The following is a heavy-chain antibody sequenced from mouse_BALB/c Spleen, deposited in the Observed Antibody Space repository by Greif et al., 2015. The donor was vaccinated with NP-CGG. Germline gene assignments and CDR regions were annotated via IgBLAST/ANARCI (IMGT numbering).Heavy chain of an antibody. J-gene: IGHJ3*01. D-gene: IGHD1-1*01. V-gene: IGHV2-2*02. CDR3: ARNSLYYYGNSLAY. Sequence: VHLVESGPGPVQPSQSLSITCTVSGFSLTSYGVHWVRQSPGKGLEWLGVIWSGGSTDYNAAFITRLSISKDNSKSQVFFKMNSLEANDTAIYYCARNSLYYYGNSLAYWGQGTLVTVSA. CDR2: IWSGGST. CDR1: GFSLTSYG.